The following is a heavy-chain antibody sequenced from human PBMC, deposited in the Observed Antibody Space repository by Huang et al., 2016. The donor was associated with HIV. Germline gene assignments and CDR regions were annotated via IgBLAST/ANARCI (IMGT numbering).Heavy chain of an antibody. J-gene: IGHJ4*02. CDR2: ITDGINNR. CDR3: AKDADTSGYDVLGPFGS. Sequence: EVLLLESGGGLVQPGGSMRLSCVASGFTFSSYAMRWVRPAPGKGLDWVSGITDGINNRYYAHAVKGRFAVSRDDSTNTLYLQMNSLRAEDTAVYYCAKDADTSGYDVLGPFGSWGQGTLVTVSS. CDR1: GFTFSSYA. D-gene: IGHD3-3*01. V-gene: IGHV3-23*01.